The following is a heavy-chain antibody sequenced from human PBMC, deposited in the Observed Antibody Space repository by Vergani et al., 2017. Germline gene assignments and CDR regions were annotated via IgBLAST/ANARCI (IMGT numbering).Heavy chain of an antibody. V-gene: IGHV4-61*02. CDR2: IYSSGIT. CDR1: GGSISSGSYF. CDR3: AREEHTYGYAGGYFDP. D-gene: IGHD5-12*01. Sequence: QVQLPESGPGLVKPSQTLSLTCTVSGGSISSGSYFWSWIRQPAGKGLEHIGRIYSSGITTYNPSLKSRVTMSIDTSKHQFFLTLNSVTAADTAVYYCAREEHTYGYAGGYFDPWGQGTLVTVSS. J-gene: IGHJ5*02.